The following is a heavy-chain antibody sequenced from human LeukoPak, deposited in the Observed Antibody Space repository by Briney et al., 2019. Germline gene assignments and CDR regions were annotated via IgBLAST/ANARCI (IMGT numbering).Heavy chain of an antibody. V-gene: IGHV1-18*01. CDR2: ISTSNGNT. J-gene: IGHJ3*02. D-gene: IGHD2-2*02. Sequence: ASVKVSCKASGYTFTTYGITWVRQAPGQGLEWTGWISTSNGNTNYAQKFQGRVTMTRDTSTSTVYMELSSLRSEDTAVYYCARGPTPQYCSSTSCYTGGAFDIWGQGTMVTVSS. CDR3: ARGPTPQYCSSTSCYTGGAFDI. CDR1: GYTFTTYG.